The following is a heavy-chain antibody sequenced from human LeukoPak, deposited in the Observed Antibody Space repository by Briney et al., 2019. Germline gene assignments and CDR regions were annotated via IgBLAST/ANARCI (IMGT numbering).Heavy chain of an antibody. CDR3: ARTSTAAAGTDNYYYGMDV. CDR1: GYSFTSYW. D-gene: IGHD6-13*01. J-gene: IGHJ6*02. CDR2: IYPGDSDT. V-gene: IGHV5-51*01. Sequence: HGESLKISCKGSGYSFTSYWIGWVRQMPGKGLEWVGIIYPGDSDTRYSPTFQGQVTISADKSISTAYLQWSSLKASDTAMYYCARTSTAAAGTDNYYYGMDVWGQGTTVTVSS.